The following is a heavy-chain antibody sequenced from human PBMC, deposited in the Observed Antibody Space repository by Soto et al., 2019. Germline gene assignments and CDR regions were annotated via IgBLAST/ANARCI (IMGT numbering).Heavy chain of an antibody. CDR1: EFSFSSHW. V-gene: IGHV3-7*01. D-gene: IGHD2-15*01. J-gene: IGHJ3*02. Sequence: EVQLVESGGDLVQPGGSLRLSCAASEFSFSSHWMHWVRQAPGKGLEWVANINEDGSEIYYVDSVKGRFTISRDNAKNSLYLQMNSLRAEDTAVYYCAGELLRLCSFDIWGQGTMVTVSS. CDR2: INEDGSEI. CDR3: AGELLRLCSFDI.